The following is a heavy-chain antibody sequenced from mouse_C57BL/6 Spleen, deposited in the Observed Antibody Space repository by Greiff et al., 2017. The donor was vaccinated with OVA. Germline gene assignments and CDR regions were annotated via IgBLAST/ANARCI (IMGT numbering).Heavy chain of an antibody. CDR3: ARDLDGDSYFDD. D-gene: IGHD1-1*01. CDR1: GFTFSDYY. CDR2: INYDGSST. V-gene: IGHV5-16*01. Sequence: EVNVVESEGGLVQPGSSMKLSCTASGFTFSDYYMAWVRQVPEKGLEWVANINYDGSSTYYLDSLKSRFIISRDNAKNILYLQMSSLKSEDTATYYCARDLDGDSYFDDWGQGTTLTVSS. J-gene: IGHJ2*01.